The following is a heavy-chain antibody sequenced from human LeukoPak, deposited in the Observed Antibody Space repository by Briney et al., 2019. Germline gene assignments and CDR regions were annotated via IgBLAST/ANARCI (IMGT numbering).Heavy chain of an antibody. D-gene: IGHD1-26*01. Sequence: AAAVKVSCKASGYTFTTYGISWVRQAPGQGREWMGLISAYNGKTNYAQNLQGRVTMTTDTSTSTAYMELRSLRSDDTAVYYCARDGPQILPYYYYGMEVWGQGTTVTVSS. CDR1: GYTFTTYG. CDR2: ISAYNGKT. J-gene: IGHJ6*02. V-gene: IGHV1-18*01. CDR3: ARDGPQILPYYYYGMEV.